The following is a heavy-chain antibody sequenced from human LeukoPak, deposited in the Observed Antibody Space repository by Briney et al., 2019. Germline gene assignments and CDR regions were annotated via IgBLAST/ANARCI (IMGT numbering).Heavy chain of an antibody. CDR2: IYYSGST. Sequence: SETLSLTCAVYGGSFSGYYWSWIRQPPGKGLEWIGSIYYSGSTYYNPSLKSRVTISVDTSKNQFSLKLSSVTAADTAVYYCARHSQFSYSSSWNYWGKGTLVTVSS. D-gene: IGHD6-13*01. V-gene: IGHV4-34*01. CDR1: GGSFSGYY. J-gene: IGHJ4*02. CDR3: ARHSQFSYSSSWNY.